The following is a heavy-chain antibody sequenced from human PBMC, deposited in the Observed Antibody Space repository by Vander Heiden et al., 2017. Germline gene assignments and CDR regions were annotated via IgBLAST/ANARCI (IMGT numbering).Heavy chain of an antibody. CDR1: GGSFSGYY. D-gene: IGHD3-10*01. CDR3: ASSGSYYYYGMDV. J-gene: IGHJ6*02. Sequence: QVQLQQWGAGLLKPSETLSLTCAVYGGSFSGYYWSWIRQPPGKGLEWSGEINHSGSTNYNPSLKSRVTISVDTSKNQFSLKLSSVTAADTAVYYCASSGSYYYYGMDVWGQGTTVTVSS. CDR2: INHSGST. V-gene: IGHV4-34*01.